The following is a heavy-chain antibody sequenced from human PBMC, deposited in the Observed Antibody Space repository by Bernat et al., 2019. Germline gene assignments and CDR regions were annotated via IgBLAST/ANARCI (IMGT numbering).Heavy chain of an antibody. J-gene: IGHJ4*02. Sequence: QVQLQESGPGLGKPSETLSLTCTVSGGSISSYYWSWIRQPPGKGLERIGYTYYSGSTNSNPSLKSRVTISVDPSQNPFSLKLSSVTAADTAVYYCTRLERGYSIFDYWGQGTLVTVSS. D-gene: IGHD5-18*01. CDR2: TYYSGST. CDR1: GGSISSYY. CDR3: TRLERGYSIFDY. V-gene: IGHV4-59*01.